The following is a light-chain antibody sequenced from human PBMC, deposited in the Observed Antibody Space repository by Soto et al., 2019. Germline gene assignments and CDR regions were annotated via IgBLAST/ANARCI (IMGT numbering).Light chain of an antibody. CDR3: CAYAGELAL. V-gene: IGLV2-11*01. Sequence: QSALTQPRSVSGSPGQSVTISCTGTSSDVGGYDFVSWYQQHPGKAPKLMISDVSTRPSGVPDRCSGSKSGNTASLTISGLQAEDEADYYCCAYAGELALFGGGTNVTVL. CDR2: DVS. J-gene: IGLJ2*01. CDR1: SSDVGGYDF.